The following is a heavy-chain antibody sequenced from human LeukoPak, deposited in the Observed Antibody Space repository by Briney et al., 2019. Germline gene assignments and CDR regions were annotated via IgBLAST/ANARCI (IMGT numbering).Heavy chain of an antibody. Sequence: GGSLRLSCAASGFTFSSYEMNWVRQAPGKGLEWVSYISSSGSTIYSADSVKGRFSISRDNAKNSLYLQMNSLRAEDTAVYYCARCGNWGVGHAFDIWGQGTMVPVSS. CDR2: ISSSGSTI. J-gene: IGHJ3*02. D-gene: IGHD4-23*01. V-gene: IGHV3-48*03. CDR1: GFTFSSYE. CDR3: ARCGNWGVGHAFDI.